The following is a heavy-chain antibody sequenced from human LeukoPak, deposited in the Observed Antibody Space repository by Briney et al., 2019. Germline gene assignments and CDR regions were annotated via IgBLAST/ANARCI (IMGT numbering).Heavy chain of an antibody. Sequence: GGSLRLSCAASGFTFSSYTMNWVRQAPGKGLEWVSSIAGSSGYISYADSVKSRFTISRDNAKKSLYLQMTSLTAEDTAVYYCARDRGAYCGGDCYLGFDYWGRGTLVTVSS. D-gene: IGHD2-21*02. CDR2: IAGSSGYI. V-gene: IGHV3-21*01. CDR3: ARDRGAYCGGDCYLGFDY. J-gene: IGHJ4*01. CDR1: GFTFSSYT.